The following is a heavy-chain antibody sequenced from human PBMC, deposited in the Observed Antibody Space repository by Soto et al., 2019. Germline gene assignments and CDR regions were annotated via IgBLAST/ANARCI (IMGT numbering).Heavy chain of an antibody. CDR1: GYTFTSYY. Sequence: ASVQVSCKASGYTFTSYYMHWVRQAPGQGLEWMGIINPSGGSTSYAQKFQGRVTMTRDTSTSTVYMELSSLRSEDTAVYYRARVHSNIYYYYGMDVWGQGTTVTVSS. CDR2: INPSGGST. CDR3: ARVHSNIYYYYGMDV. J-gene: IGHJ6*02. V-gene: IGHV1-46*01. D-gene: IGHD4-4*01.